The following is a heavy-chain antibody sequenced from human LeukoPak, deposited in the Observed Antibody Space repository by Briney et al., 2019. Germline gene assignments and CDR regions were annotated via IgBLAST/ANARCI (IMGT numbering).Heavy chain of an antibody. CDR2: ISWNSGSI. CDR1: GFTFDDYA. CDR3: AKGSGIAAAIDY. D-gene: IGHD6-13*01. V-gene: IGHV3-9*01. Sequence: GGSLRLSCAASGFTFDDYAMHWVRQAPGKGLEWVSGISWNSGSIGYADSVKGRFTISRDNAKNSLYLQMNSLRAEDTALYYCAKGSGIAAAIDYWGQGTLVTVSS. J-gene: IGHJ4*02.